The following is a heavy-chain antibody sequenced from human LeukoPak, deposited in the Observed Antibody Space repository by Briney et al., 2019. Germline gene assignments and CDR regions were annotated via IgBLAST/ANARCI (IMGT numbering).Heavy chain of an antibody. V-gene: IGHV4-61*02. D-gene: IGHD2-2*01. CDR3: ARERKEGYCSSTSCSFSPWFDP. J-gene: IGHJ5*02. CDR2: IYTSGST. Sequence: PSETLSLTCTVSGGSISSGCSYWSWIRQPAGKGLEWIGRIYTSGSTNYNPSLKSRVTISVDTSKNLFSLKLSSVTAADTAVYYCARERKEGYCSSTSCSFSPWFDPWGQGTLVTVSS. CDR1: GGSISSGCSY.